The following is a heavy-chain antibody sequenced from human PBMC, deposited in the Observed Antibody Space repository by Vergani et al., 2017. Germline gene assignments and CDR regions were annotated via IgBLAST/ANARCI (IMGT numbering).Heavy chain of an antibody. CDR2: IIPIFGTA. Sequence: QVQLVQSGAEVKKPGSSVKVSCKASGGTFSSYAISWVRQAPGQGLEWMGRIIPIFGTANYAQKFQGRVTITADESTSTAYMELSSLRSEDTAVYSCARKVSGSSSWFDAFDIWGQGTMVTVSS. V-gene: IGHV1-69*18. J-gene: IGHJ3*02. D-gene: IGHD6-13*01. CDR3: ARKVSGSSSWFDAFDI. CDR1: GGTFSSYA.